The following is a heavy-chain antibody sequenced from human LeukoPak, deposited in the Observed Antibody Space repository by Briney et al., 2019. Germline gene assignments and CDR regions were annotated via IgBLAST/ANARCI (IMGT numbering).Heavy chain of an antibody. J-gene: IGHJ4*02. Sequence: GGSLRLSCAASGFTFSSDGMHWVRQAPRKGLEWVAVISYDGSNKYYADSVKGRFTISRDNSKNTLYLQMNSLRAEDTAVYYCAKDLGIAAAGRTDYFDYWGQGTLVTVSS. V-gene: IGHV3-30*18. CDR2: ISYDGSNK. CDR3: AKDLGIAAAGRTDYFDY. CDR1: GFTFSSDG. D-gene: IGHD6-13*01.